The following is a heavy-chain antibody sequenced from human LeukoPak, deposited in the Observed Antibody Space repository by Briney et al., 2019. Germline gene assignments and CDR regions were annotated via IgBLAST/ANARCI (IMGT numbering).Heavy chain of an antibody. V-gene: IGHV3-23*01. Sequence: GGSLRLSCAASGFTFSNYGMSWVRQAPGKGLEWGSAISGSGGTTYYADSVKGRFTISRDNSKNTLYLQMNSLRAEDTAVYYCAKSHHVTAIDYWGQGTLVTVSS. CDR2: ISGSGGTT. CDR1: GFTFSNYG. CDR3: AKSHHVTAIDY. D-gene: IGHD2-21*02. J-gene: IGHJ4*02.